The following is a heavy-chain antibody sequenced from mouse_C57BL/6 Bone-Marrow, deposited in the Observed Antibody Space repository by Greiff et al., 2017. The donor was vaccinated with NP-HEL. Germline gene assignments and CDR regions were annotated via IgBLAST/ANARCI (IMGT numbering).Heavy chain of an antibody. CDR3: ARGYYYGSSTGFAY. Sequence: VQLKESGPGLVKPSQSLSLTCSVTGYSITSGYYWNWIRQFPGNNLEWMGYISYDGSNNYNPSLKNRISITRDTSKNQFFLKLNSVTTEDTATYCCARGYYYGSSTGFAYWGQGTLVTVSA. J-gene: IGHJ3*01. D-gene: IGHD1-1*01. CDR2: ISYDGSN. V-gene: IGHV3-6*01. CDR1: GYSITSGYY.